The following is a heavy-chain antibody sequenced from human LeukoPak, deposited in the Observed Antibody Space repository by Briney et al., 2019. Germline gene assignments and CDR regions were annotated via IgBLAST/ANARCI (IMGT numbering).Heavy chain of an antibody. CDR2: INHSGTT. D-gene: IGHD1-7*01. J-gene: IGHJ4*02. CDR1: GGSVSNYY. CDR3: ATGSSYPPGELDY. Sequence: SETLSLTCTVSGGSVSNYYWSWVRQPPGKGLEYIGYINHSGTTNYNPSLKSRVTMSLDTSKNQFSLKLSSVTAADAALYYCATGSSYPPGELDYWGQGSLVTVSS. V-gene: IGHV4-59*02.